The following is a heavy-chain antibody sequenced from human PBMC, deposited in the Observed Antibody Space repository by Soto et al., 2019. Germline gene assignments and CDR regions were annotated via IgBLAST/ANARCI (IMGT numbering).Heavy chain of an antibody. CDR1: GFTVSSNY. Sequence: EVQLVESGGGLVQPGGSLRLSCAASGFTVSSNYMSWVRQAPGKGLEWVSVIYSGGNTYYADSVKDRFSISRDKSKNTLFLQMNSLRAEDKAMYYCGRGCRAGAQLLRVAYWGEGTLVTVSS. J-gene: IGHJ4*02. CDR2: IYSGGNT. D-gene: IGHD2-2*01. V-gene: IGHV3-66*01. CDR3: GRGCRAGAQLLRVAY.